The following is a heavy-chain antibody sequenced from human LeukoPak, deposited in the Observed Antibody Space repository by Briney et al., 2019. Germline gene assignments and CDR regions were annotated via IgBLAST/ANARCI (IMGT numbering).Heavy chain of an antibody. CDR1: GFTFSSYA. CDR2: ISYDGSNK. CDR3: ARDRAPLLRFGEYDY. V-gene: IGHV3-30-3*01. J-gene: IGHJ4*02. Sequence: GRSLRLSCAASGFTFSSYAMHWVRQAPGKGLEWVAVISYDGSNKYYADSVKGRFTISRDNSKNTLYLQMNSLRAEDTAVYYCARDRAPLLRFGEYDYWGQGTLVTVSS. D-gene: IGHD3-10*01.